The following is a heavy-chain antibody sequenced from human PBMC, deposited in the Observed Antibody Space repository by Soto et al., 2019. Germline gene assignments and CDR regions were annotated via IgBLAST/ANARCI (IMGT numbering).Heavy chain of an antibody. V-gene: IGHV3-23*01. CDR2: ISGTSGTT. CDR1: GFTFTSYA. D-gene: IGHD5-18*01. J-gene: IGHJ4*02. Sequence: SLRLSCAASGFTFTSYAMSWVRQAPGKGLEWVSAISGTSGTTYYADSVRGRFTISRDNSKNTLFLHMNSLRAEDTAVYYCAKPAGYSFTVYYLDSWXQGTLVTVSS. CDR3: AKPAGYSFTVYYLDS.